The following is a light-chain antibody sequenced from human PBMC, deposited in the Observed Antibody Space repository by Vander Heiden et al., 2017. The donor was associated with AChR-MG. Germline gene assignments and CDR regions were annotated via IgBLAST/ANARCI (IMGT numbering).Light chain of an antibody. CDR1: SSDVGGYNY. CDR3: SSYANSSPWV. CDR2: DVS. Sequence: QSALPQPASASGSPGPSITISCTGTSSDVGGYNYVSWYQQYTGKAPKLIIYDVSKRPSWVSIRFSGSKSGNTASLTISGLRAEVEADYFCSSYANSSPWVFGAGTKLTVL. V-gene: IGLV2-14*01. J-gene: IGLJ3*02.